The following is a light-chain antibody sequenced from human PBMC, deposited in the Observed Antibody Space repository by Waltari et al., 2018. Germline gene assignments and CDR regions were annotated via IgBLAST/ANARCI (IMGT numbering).Light chain of an antibody. Sequence: SSELTQDPAVSVALGQTVRITCQGDSLRSYYASWYQQKPGQAPVLVIYGKNNRPSGTPDRVSGSSSGNTASVTITGAQAEDEADYYCNSRDSSGNHLVFGGGTKLTVL. V-gene: IGLV3-19*01. J-gene: IGLJ2*01. CDR1: SLRSYY. CDR2: GKN. CDR3: NSRDSSGNHLV.